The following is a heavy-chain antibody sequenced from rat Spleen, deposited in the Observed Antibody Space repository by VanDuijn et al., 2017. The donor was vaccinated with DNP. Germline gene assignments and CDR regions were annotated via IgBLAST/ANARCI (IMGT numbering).Heavy chain of an antibody. Sequence: QVQLKESGPGLVQPSQTLSLTCTVSGFSLTNYHVHWVRQPPGKGLEWMGRIQSGGVTDYNSALKSRLSISRDTSKSQVFLKMNRLQTEDTAIYFCTRNNAGLGGFDYWGQGVMVTVSS. J-gene: IGHJ2*01. CDR1: GFSLTNYH. V-gene: IGHV2-27*01. D-gene: IGHD1-10*01. CDR2: IQSGGVT. CDR3: TRNNAGLGGFDY.